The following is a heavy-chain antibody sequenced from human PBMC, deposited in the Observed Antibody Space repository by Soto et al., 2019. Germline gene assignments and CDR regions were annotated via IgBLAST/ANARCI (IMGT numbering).Heavy chain of an antibody. CDR2: ISGSGGST. J-gene: IGHJ4*02. D-gene: IGHD6-19*01. V-gene: IGHV3-23*01. CDR1: GFTFSSYA. Sequence: GGSLRLSCAASGFTFSSYAMSWVRQAPGKGLEWVSAISGSGGSTYYADSVKGRFTISRDNSKNTLYLQMNSLRAEDTAVDYCAKDPYPGIAVGGDWGSYFDYWGQGTLVTVSS. CDR3: AKDPYPGIAVGGDWGSYFDY.